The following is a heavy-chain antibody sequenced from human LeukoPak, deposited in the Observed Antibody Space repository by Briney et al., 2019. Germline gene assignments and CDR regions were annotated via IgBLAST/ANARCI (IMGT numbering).Heavy chain of an antibody. CDR2: ISWNGVTT. CDR3: ANTSGSYWRQIDY. CDR1: GFTFEDYA. Sequence: GGSLRLSCAASGFTFEDYAMHWVRQAPGKGLEWVSLISWNGVTTYNADSVKGRFTISRDNSKNSLYLQMNSLRAEDTALYYCANTSGSYWRQIDYWGQGALVTVSS. V-gene: IGHV3-43D*03. D-gene: IGHD1-26*01. J-gene: IGHJ4*02.